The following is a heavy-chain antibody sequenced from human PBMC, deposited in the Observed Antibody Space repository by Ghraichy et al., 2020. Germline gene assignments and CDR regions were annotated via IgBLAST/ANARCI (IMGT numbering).Heavy chain of an antibody. CDR1: GFSLSTSGVG. D-gene: IGHD2-2*02. CDR3: AHKGHYCSSTSCYTGNWFDP. Sequence: SGPTLVKPTQTLTLTCTFSGFSLSTSGVGVGWIRQPPGKALEWLALIYWNDDKRYSPSLKSRLTITKDTSKNQVVLTMTNMDPVDTATYYCAHKGHYCSSTSCYTGNWFDPWGQGTLVTVSS. V-gene: IGHV2-5*01. CDR2: IYWNDDK. J-gene: IGHJ5*02.